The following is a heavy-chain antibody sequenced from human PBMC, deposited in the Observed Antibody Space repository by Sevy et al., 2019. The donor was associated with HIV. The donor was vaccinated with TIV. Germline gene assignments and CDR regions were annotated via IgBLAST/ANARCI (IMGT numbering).Heavy chain of an antibody. J-gene: IGHJ3*02. V-gene: IGHV3-23*01. Sequence: GGSLRLSCAASGFTFSSYAMSWVRQAPGKGLEWVSAISGSGGSTYYADSVKGWFTISRDNSKNTLYLQMNSLRAEDTAVSYCAKRHSGDHGAFAIWGQGTMVTVSS. CDR1: GFTFSSYA. D-gene: IGHD2-15*01. CDR3: AKRHSGDHGAFAI. CDR2: ISGSGGST.